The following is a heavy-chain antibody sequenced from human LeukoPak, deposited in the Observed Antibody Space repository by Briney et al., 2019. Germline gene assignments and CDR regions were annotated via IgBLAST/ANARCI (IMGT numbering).Heavy chain of an antibody. Sequence: GGSLTPSCAASGFTFSNYAMSWVRQAPGKGLEWVSAIVGSGGSTYYADSVKGRFTISRDNSKHTLFLQMNSLRVEDTALYYCSKWGDYDVLTGYYDSDFWGQGTLVSVSS. V-gene: IGHV3-23*01. CDR1: GFTFSNYA. D-gene: IGHD3-9*01. CDR2: IVGSGGST. J-gene: IGHJ4*02. CDR3: SKWGDYDVLTGYYDSDF.